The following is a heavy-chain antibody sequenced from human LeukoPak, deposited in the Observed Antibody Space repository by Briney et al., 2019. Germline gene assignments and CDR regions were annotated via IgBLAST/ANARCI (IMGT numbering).Heavy chain of an antibody. Sequence: VGSLRLSCAASGLSFSNYDLHCGRQPTRKGLEWVSAICAGHNTYYSDSVTGRFTIYRENGKNSLFLQMNSLRAGDTAVYYCAREVSDTVTTGWYFDLWGRGTLVTVSS. V-gene: IGHV3-13*01. J-gene: IGHJ2*01. D-gene: IGHD4-17*01. CDR3: AREVSDTVTTGWYFDL. CDR1: GLSFSNYD. CDR2: ICAGHNT.